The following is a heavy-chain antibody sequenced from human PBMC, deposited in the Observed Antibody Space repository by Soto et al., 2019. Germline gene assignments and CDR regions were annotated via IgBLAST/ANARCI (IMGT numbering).Heavy chain of an antibody. J-gene: IGHJ4*02. CDR2: IYYIGST. Sequence: QVQLQESGPGLVKPSETLSLTCTVSGGSVSAASVSSGDYYWNWIRQPPGRGLEWLGYIYYIGSTNYNPSLKSRVTISVDSSKKQFSLKLTSVTAADTAVYYCARGDRHSSGDIDSWGQGTQVTVSS. D-gene: IGHD6-19*01. V-gene: IGHV4-61*08. CDR1: GGSVSAASVSSGDYY. CDR3: ARGDRHSSGDIDS.